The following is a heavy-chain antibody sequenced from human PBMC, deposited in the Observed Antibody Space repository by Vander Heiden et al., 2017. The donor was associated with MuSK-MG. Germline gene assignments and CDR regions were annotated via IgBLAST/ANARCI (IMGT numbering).Heavy chain of an antibody. Sequence: EVQLVESGGGLVQPGRSLRLSGAASGFTFDDYAMHGVRQAPGKGLEWVSGISWNSGSIGYADSVKGRFIISRDNAKNSLYLQMNSLRAEDTALYYCAKGELGSGSYYDYYYYYMDVWGKGTTVTVSS. CDR3: AKGELGSGSYYDYYYYYMDV. CDR1: GFTFDDYA. D-gene: IGHD3-10*01. CDR2: ISWNSGSI. V-gene: IGHV3-9*01. J-gene: IGHJ6*03.